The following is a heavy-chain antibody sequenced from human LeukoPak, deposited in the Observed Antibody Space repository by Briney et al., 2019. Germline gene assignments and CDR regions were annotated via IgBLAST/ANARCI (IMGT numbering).Heavy chain of an antibody. Sequence: QPGGSLRLSCAASGFTFSSYGMHWVRQAPGKGLEWVAVIWFDVSNKFYRDSVRGRFTISRDDSKNTLYLQMDSLRAEDTAIYYCARDWKTNSFDYWGQGTLVTVSS. CDR2: IWFDVSNK. D-gene: IGHD1-1*01. CDR3: ARDWKTNSFDY. V-gene: IGHV3-33*01. J-gene: IGHJ4*02. CDR1: GFTFSSYG.